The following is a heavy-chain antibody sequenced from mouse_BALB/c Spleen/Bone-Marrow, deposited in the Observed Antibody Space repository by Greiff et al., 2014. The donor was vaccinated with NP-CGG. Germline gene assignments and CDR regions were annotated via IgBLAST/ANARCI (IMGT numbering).Heavy chain of an antibody. CDR2: ITGGGTT. CDR1: GITVSSYT. J-gene: IGHJ4*01. V-gene: IGHV5-6-5*01. D-gene: IGHD1-2*01. Sequence: DVKLVESGGGLVKPGESLKFSCAASGITVSSYTMSWVRQTPEKRLEWVASITGGGTTYYPDSVKGRFTISRDNARNILYLQASSLRSEDTAIYYCARHYGYVDAMDYWGQGTSVTVSS. CDR3: ARHYGYVDAMDY.